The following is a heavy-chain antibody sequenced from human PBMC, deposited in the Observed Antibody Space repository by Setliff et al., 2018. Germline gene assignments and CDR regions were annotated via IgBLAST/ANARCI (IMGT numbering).Heavy chain of an antibody. CDR3: ARLRGIAVPGAPKYYSPGY. J-gene: IGHJ4*02. CDR2: INPKSGVT. CDR1: GYSFSDFY. D-gene: IGHD6-19*01. Sequence: ASVKVSCKASGYSFSDFYIHWVRQVPGRGPEWMGSINPKSGVTRYVQKFQGRVTITRDTSISTAYMELSSLRSDDTAVYYCARLRGIAVPGAPKYYSPGYWGQGTQVTVSS. V-gene: IGHV1-2*02.